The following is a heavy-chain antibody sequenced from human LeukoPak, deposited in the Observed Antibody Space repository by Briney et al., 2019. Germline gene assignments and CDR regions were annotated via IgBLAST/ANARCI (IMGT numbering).Heavy chain of an antibody. Sequence: SETLSLTCTVSGGSISSYYWSWIRQPPGKGLEWIGYIYYSGSTNYNPSLKSRVTISVDTSKNQFSLKLSSVTAADTAVYYCARELDYKGAFDIWGQGTMVTVSS. CDR1: GGSISSYY. CDR2: IYYSGST. V-gene: IGHV4-59*01. J-gene: IGHJ3*02. D-gene: IGHD4-11*01. CDR3: ARELDYKGAFDI.